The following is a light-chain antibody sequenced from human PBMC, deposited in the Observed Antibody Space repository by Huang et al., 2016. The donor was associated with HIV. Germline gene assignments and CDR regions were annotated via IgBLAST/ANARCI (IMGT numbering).Light chain of an antibody. V-gene: IGKV3-15*01. Sequence: ILMTQSPATLSVSPGERATLSCRASQSVSSNLAWYQQKPGQAPRPLIYGTSTRATGIPARFSGSGSGTEFTLTISSLQSEDFAVYYCQQYNNWPPVTFGQGTKVEIK. CDR1: QSVSSN. CDR3: QQYNNWPPVT. J-gene: IGKJ1*01. CDR2: GTS.